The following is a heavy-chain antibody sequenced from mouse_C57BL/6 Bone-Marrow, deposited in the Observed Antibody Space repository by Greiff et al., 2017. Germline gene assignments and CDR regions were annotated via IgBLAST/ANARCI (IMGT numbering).Heavy chain of an antibody. CDR3: ARHGGYYVYYFDY. Sequence: EVKLVESGGDLVKPGGSLKLSCAVSGFTFSSYGMSWVRQTPPKRLEWVATISSGGSYTYYPASVKGRFTISRDNAKNTLYLQMSSLKSEDTAMYCRARHGGYYVYYFDYWGQGTTLSVSS. D-gene: IGHD2-3*01. CDR1: GFTFSSYG. CDR2: ISSGGSYT. J-gene: IGHJ2*01. V-gene: IGHV5-6*01.